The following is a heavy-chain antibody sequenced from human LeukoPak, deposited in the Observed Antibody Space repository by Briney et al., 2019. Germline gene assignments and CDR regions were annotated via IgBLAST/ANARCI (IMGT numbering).Heavy chain of an antibody. Sequence: GGSLRLSCAASGFTFSHYSMNWVRQAPGKGLEWVAFIRYNGNNQYYADSVKGRFTISRDNSKNTLYLHMNSLRAQDTAVFHCAKSLGTAMVRGVIDYWGQGTPVTVSS. CDR3: AKSLGTAMVRGVIDY. J-gene: IGHJ4*02. D-gene: IGHD3-10*01. V-gene: IGHV3-30*02. CDR2: IRYNGNNQ. CDR1: GFTFSHYS.